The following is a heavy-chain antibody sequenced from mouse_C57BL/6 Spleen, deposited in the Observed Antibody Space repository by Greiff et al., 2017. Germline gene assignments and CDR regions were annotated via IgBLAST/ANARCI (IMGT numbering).Heavy chain of an antibody. Sequence: VQLQQSGPGLVQPSHSLSITCTASGFSFTTYAVHWVRQSPGKGLAWLGVFRSGGRTAYNAAFISSLSISKDNSKSQVFFEMSRLRADDTAIYYCARPRLRLYAMDYWGQGTAVTVCS. V-gene: IGHV2-2*01. J-gene: IGHJ4*01. CDR3: ARPRLRLYAMDY. CDR2: FRSGGRT. D-gene: IGHD2-4*01. CDR1: GFSFTTYA.